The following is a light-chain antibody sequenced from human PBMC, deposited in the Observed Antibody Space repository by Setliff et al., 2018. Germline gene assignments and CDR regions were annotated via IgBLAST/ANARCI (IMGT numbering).Light chain of an antibody. CDR1: SSDVGGYNY. V-gene: IGLV2-14*01. CDR3: SSYTTSTTRV. Sequence: QSALTQPASVSGSPGQSITICCTGTSSDVGGYNYVSWYQQHPGKAPKLMIYEVTNRPPGVSDRFSGSKSGNTASLTISGLQAEDEADYYCSSYTTSTTRVFGGGTKVTVL. CDR2: EVT. J-gene: IGLJ2*01.